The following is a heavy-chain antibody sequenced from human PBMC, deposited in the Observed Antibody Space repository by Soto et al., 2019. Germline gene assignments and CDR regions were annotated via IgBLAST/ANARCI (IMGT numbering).Heavy chain of an antibody. CDR2: INAGNGNT. CDR1: GYTLTSYS. CDR3: ARGITLPTPLDY. D-gene: IGHD1-20*01. J-gene: IGHJ4*02. Sequence: ASVKVSCKASGYTLTSYSIHLVRPAPGQRLEWMGWINAGNGNTKYSQKFQGRVTITRDTSASTAYMELSSLRSEDTAVYYCARGITLPTPLDYWGQGTLVTVSS. V-gene: IGHV1-3*01.